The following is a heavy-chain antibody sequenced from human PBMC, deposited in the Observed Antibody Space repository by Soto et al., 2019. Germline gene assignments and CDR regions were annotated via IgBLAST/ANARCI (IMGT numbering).Heavy chain of an antibody. V-gene: IGHV2-5*02. J-gene: IGHJ4*02. D-gene: IGHD3-10*01. CDR2: IYWDDDK. Sequence: QITLKESGPTLVKPTQTLTLTCTFSGFSLSTSGVGVGWIRQPPGKALEWLALIYWDDDKRYSPSLKSRLTIHKDTSKNHVVLTMTNMDPLDPATYYCAHRAKYYGSGSPIYYFDYWGQGTLVTVSS. CDR3: AHRAKYYGSGSPIYYFDY. CDR1: GFSLSTSGVG.